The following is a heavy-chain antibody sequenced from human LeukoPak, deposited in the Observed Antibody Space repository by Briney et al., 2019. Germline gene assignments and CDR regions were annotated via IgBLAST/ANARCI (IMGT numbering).Heavy chain of an antibody. J-gene: IGHJ4*02. CDR2: IIPIFGTA. CDR3: ATRPVVMGGYYFDY. V-gene: IGHV1-69*13. CDR1: GYTFTGYY. Sequence: ASVKVSCKASGYTFTGYYMHWVRQAPGQGLEWMGGIIPIFGTANYAQKFQGRVTITADESTSTAYMELSSLRSEDTAVYYCATRPVVMGGYYFDYWGQGTLVTVSS. D-gene: IGHD4-23*01.